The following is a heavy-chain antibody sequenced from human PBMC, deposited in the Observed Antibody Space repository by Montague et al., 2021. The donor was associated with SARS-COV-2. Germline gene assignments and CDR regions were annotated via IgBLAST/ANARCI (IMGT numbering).Heavy chain of an antibody. CDR1: GDSIRNSDYS. CDR2: IYNGGST. D-gene: IGHD1-14*01. V-gene: IGHV4-39*01. CDR3: ATRTRYPQNDFGF. J-gene: IGHJ4*02. Sequence: SETLSLTCTVSGDSIRNSDYSWGWVRQPPGNGLEWIGNIYNGGSTFYNPSLKSRVTIFVDTSKNKFSLKLSSVTAADTAVYYCATRTRYPQNDFGFWGQGTLVTVSS.